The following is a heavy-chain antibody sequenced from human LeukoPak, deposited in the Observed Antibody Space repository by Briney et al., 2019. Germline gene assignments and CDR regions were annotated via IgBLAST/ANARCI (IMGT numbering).Heavy chain of an antibody. CDR2: ISSSSSTI. Sequence: GGSLRLSCAASGFTFSSYSMNWVRQAPGRGLEWVSYISSSSSTIYYADSVKGRFTISRDNAKNSLYLQMNSLRVEDTAVYFCARGGSSGWYVDVWGKGTTVTVSS. J-gene: IGHJ6*04. V-gene: IGHV3-48*04. CDR1: GFTFSSYS. D-gene: IGHD6-19*01. CDR3: ARGGSSGWYVDV.